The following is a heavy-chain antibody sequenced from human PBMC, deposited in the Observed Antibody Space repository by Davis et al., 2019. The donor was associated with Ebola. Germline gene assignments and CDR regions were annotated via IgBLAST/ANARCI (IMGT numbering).Heavy chain of an antibody. CDR2: INPSVAST. Sequence: ASVKVSCKASGYTFSNYFMQWVRQAPGQGLEWMGIINPSVASTTYGQKFQGRITMTGDTSTGTVYMELSGLRYEDTAVYYCARDEILYSPRVSGPLDYWGQGTLVTVSS. J-gene: IGHJ4*02. CDR3: ARDEILYSPRVSGPLDY. V-gene: IGHV1-46*01. D-gene: IGHD2-15*01. CDR1: GYTFSNYF.